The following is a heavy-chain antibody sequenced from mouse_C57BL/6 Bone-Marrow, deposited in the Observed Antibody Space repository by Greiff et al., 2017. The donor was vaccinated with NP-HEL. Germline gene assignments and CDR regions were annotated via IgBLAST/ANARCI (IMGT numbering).Heavy chain of an antibody. D-gene: IGHD1-1*01. Sequence: EVQLQQSGAELVRPGASVKLSCTASGFNITDDYMHWVKQRPEQGLEWIGWIDPENGDTEYASKFQGKATITADTSSNTAYLQLSSLTTEDAAVYYCTTGNYYGSRRFAYWGQGTLVTVSA. V-gene: IGHV14-4*01. J-gene: IGHJ3*01. CDR1: GFNITDDY. CDR2: IDPENGDT. CDR3: TTGNYYGSRRFAY.